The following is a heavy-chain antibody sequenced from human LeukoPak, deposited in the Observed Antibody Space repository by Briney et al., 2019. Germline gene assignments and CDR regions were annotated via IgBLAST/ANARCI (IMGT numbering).Heavy chain of an antibody. J-gene: IGHJ6*03. V-gene: IGHV1-2*02. Sequence: GASVKVSCKASGYTFTGYYMHWVRQAPGQGLEWMGWINPNSGGTNYAQKFQGRVTMTRDTSISTAYMELSRLRSDDTAVYYCARGPSVSVLPFFYYYMDVWGKGTTVTVSS. D-gene: IGHD3-10*02. CDR1: GYTFTGYY. CDR2: INPNSGGT. CDR3: ARGPSVSVLPFFYYYMDV.